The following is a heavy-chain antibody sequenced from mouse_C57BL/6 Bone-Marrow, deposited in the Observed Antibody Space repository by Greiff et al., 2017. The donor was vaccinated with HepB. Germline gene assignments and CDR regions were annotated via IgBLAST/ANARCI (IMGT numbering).Heavy chain of an antibody. J-gene: IGHJ2*01. CDR2: IDPSDSYT. CDR1: GYTFTSYW. CDR3: ARRSPITTVVGTFDY. V-gene: IGHV1-50*01. D-gene: IGHD1-1*01. Sequence: QVQLQQPGAELVKPGASVKLSCKASGYTFTSYWMQWVKQRPGQGLEWIGEIDPSDSYTNYNQKFKGKATLTVDTSSNTAYMQLSSLTTEDSAIYYCARRSPITTVVGTFDYWGQGTTLTVSS.